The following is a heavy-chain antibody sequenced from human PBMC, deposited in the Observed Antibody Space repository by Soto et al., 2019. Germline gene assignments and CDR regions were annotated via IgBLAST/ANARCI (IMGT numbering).Heavy chain of an antibody. CDR1: GFTFSSYA. J-gene: IGHJ6*02. D-gene: IGHD5-12*01. CDR2: ISGSGGST. CDR3: ARDRSEMATITDYYYGMDV. Sequence: GGSLRLSCAASGFTFSSYAMSWVRQAPGEGLEWVSAISGSGGSTYYADSVKGRFTISRDNSKNTLYLQMNSLRAEDTAVYYCARDRSEMATITDYYYGMDVWGQGTTVTVSS. V-gene: IGHV3-23*01.